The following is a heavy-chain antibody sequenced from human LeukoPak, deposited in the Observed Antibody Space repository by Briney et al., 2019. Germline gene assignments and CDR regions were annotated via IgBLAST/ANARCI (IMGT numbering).Heavy chain of an antibody. CDR2: IYYSGST. Sequence: SETLSLTCTVSGGSISSGGYYWSWIRQHPGKGLEWIGYIYYSGSTYYNPSLKSRVTISVDTSKNQFSLKLSSVTAADTAVYYCARGQGQRHYDSSGTPVSLGFDPWGQGTLVTVSS. J-gene: IGHJ5*02. CDR3: ARGQGQRHYDSSGTPVSLGFDP. CDR1: GGSISSGGYY. V-gene: IGHV4-31*03. D-gene: IGHD3-22*01.